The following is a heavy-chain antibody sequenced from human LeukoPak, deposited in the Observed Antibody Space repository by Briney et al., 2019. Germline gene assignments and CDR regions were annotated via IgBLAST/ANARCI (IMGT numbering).Heavy chain of an antibody. CDR3: AKIRAIVVPAAIGY. CDR1: GGSISSYY. J-gene: IGHJ4*02. Sequence: SETLSLTCTVSGGSISSYYWSWIRQPPGKGLEWIGYVYYSGSAHYNPSLKSRVTISVDTSKSQFSLKLSSVTAADTAVYYCAKIRAIVVPAAIGYWGQGTLVTVSS. D-gene: IGHD2-2*02. CDR2: VYYSGSA. V-gene: IGHV4-59*01.